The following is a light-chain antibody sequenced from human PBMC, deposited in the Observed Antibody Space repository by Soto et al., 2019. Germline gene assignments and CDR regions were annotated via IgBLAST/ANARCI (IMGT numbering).Light chain of an antibody. J-gene: IGLJ2*01. CDR3: GTWDSGLTVGI. Sequence: QSVLTQPPSVSAAPGQSVTISCSGSASNVGTQFVSWYQQLPGAAPKLLIYDNDKRPSDIPDRFSGSKSDTSATLTITGLRTGDAADYYCGTWDSGLTVGIFGGGTKVTVL. V-gene: IGLV1-51*01. CDR2: DND. CDR1: ASNVGTQF.